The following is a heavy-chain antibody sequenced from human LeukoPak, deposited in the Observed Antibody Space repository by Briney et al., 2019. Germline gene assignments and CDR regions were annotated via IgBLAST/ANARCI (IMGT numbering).Heavy chain of an antibody. Sequence: SETLSLTCTVSGGSISSGGYSWSWIRQHPGKGLEWIGYIYYSGSTYYNPSLKSRVTISVDTSKNQFSLKLSSVTAADTAVYYCARERIAVAGTRAYNWFDPWGQGTLVTVSS. CDR2: IYYSGST. D-gene: IGHD6-19*01. V-gene: IGHV4-31*03. J-gene: IGHJ5*02. CDR3: ARERIAVAGTRAYNWFDP. CDR1: GGSISSGGYS.